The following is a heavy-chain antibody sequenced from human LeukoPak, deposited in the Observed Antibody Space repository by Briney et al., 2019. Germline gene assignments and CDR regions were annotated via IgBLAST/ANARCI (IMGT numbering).Heavy chain of an antibody. CDR2: ISYDGIDK. V-gene: IGHV3-30*03. CDR1: GFTFSNYA. CDR3: TTINYAAFEI. J-gene: IGHJ3*02. D-gene: IGHD2-2*01. Sequence: PGRSLRLSCAASGFTFSNYAMHWVRQAPGKGLEWVAVISYDGIDKYYADSVKGRFTISRDNSKNTLFLQMNSLKTEDTAVYYCTTINYAAFEIWGQGTMVTVSS.